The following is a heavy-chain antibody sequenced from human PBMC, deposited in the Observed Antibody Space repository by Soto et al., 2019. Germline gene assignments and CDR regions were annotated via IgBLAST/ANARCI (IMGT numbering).Heavy chain of an antibody. J-gene: IGHJ5*01. D-gene: IGHD2-21*01. CDR3: VRDMQLWRLDS. CDR1: GLTFRSYW. Sequence: EVQLVESGGGLVQPGASLRLSCAASGLTFRSYWMHWVRQAPGKGLVWVSRINTDGSVAMYVDSVKGRFTISRDNAKNTLYLHMNILRAEDTAVYYCVRDMQLWRLDSWGHGTLVTVSS. CDR2: INTDGSVA. V-gene: IGHV3-74*03.